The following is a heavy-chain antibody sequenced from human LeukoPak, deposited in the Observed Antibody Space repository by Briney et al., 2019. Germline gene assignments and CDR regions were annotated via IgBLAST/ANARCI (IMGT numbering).Heavy chain of an antibody. CDR3: ARVRFSIGTPRGDAFDI. V-gene: IGHV1-69*01. Sequence: ASVKVSCKASGGTFSSYAISWVRQAPGQGLEWMGGIIPIFGTANYAQKFQGRVTITADESTSTAYMELSSLRSEDTAVYYCARVRFSIGTPRGDAFDIWGQGTMVTVSS. CDR2: IIPIFGTA. D-gene: IGHD1-26*01. J-gene: IGHJ3*02. CDR1: GGTFSSYA.